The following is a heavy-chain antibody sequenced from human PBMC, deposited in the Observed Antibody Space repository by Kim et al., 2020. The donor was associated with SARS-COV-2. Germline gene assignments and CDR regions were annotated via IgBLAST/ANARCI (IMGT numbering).Heavy chain of an antibody. D-gene: IGHD5-12*01. CDR3: AKGDSGYDYQFDY. J-gene: IGHJ4*02. V-gene: IGHV3-23*01. Sequence: ADSVKGRFTISRDNSKNTLYLQMNSLRAEDTAVYYCAKGDSGYDYQFDYWGQGTLVTVSS.